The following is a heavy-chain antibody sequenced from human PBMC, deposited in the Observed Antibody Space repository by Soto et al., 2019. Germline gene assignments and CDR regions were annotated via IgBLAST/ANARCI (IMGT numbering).Heavy chain of an antibody. Sequence: PSETLSRTCTVSGGSISSYYWSWIRQPPGKGLEWIGYIYYSGSTNYNPSLKSRVTISVDTSKNQFSLKLSSVTAADTAVYYCARDFLGATPTKFAFDIWGQGTMVTVSS. CDR2: IYYSGST. V-gene: IGHV4-59*01. CDR1: GGSISSYY. D-gene: IGHD1-26*01. J-gene: IGHJ3*02. CDR3: ARDFLGATPTKFAFDI.